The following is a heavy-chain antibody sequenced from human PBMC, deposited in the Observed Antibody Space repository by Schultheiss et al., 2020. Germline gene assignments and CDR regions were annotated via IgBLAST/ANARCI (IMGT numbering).Heavy chain of an antibody. D-gene: IGHD3-22*01. CDR1: GGSINSSPHY. CDR3: ATHYYRGAFDI. CDR2: IYYSGST. Sequence: SETLSLTCTVSGGSINSSPHYWSWIRQPPGKGLEWIGYIYYSGSTNYNPSLKSRVTISVDTSKNQFSLKLRSVTAADTAVYYCATHYYRGAFDIWGQGTMVTVSS. V-gene: IGHV4-61*05. J-gene: IGHJ3*02.